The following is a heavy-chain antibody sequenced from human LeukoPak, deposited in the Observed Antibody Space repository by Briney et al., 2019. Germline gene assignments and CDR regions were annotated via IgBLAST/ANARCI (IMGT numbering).Heavy chain of an antibody. Sequence: ASVKVSCKASGYTFTSYGISWVRQAPGQGLECKGWISAYNGNTNYAQKLQGRVTMTTDTSMGTAYMELRSLRSDDTAVYYCARDIGYYYDSSGGFYFDYWGQGTLVTVSS. J-gene: IGHJ4*02. CDR3: ARDIGYYYDSSGGFYFDY. D-gene: IGHD3-22*01. V-gene: IGHV1-18*01. CDR2: ISAYNGNT. CDR1: GYTFTSYG.